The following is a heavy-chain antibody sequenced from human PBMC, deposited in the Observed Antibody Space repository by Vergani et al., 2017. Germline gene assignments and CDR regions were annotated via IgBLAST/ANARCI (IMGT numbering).Heavy chain of an antibody. CDR1: GGSISSSSYY. CDR2: IYYSGST. CDR3: ARDGPPGFGVLMDV. V-gene: IGHV4-39*07. J-gene: IGHJ6*02. D-gene: IGHD3-10*01. Sequence: QLQLQESGPGLVKPSETLSLTCPVSGGSISSSSYYWGWIRQPPGKGLEWIGSIYYSGSTYYNPSLKSRVTISVDTSKNQFSLKLSSVTAADTAVYYCARDGPPGFGVLMDVWGQGTTVTVSS.